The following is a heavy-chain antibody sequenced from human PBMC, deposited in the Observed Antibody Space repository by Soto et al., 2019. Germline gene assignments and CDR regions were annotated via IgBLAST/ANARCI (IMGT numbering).Heavy chain of an antibody. CDR2: INAGNGNT. CDR3: AKGEVYCSGGSCYPKYYYYYYGMDV. CDR1: GYTFTSYA. V-gene: IGHV1-3*01. J-gene: IGHJ6*02. Sequence: ASVKVSCKASGYTFTSYAMHWVRQAPGQRLEWMGWINAGNGNTKYSQKFQGRVTITRDTSASTAYMELSSLRSEDTAVYYCAKGEVYCSGGSCYPKYYYYYYGMDVWGQGTTVTVSS. D-gene: IGHD2-15*01.